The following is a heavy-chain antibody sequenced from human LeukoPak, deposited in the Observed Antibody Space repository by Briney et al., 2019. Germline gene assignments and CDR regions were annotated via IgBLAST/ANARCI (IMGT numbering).Heavy chain of an antibody. D-gene: IGHD3-3*01. Sequence: GRSLRLSCAASGFTFSGYGMHWVRQAPGKGLEWVAVIWYDGSNKYYADSVKGRFTISRDNSKNTLYLQMNSLRAEDTAVYYCARGRYYDFWSGYFAHPYYYGMDVWGQGTTVTVSS. CDR3: ARGRYYDFWSGYFAHPYYYGMDV. CDR1: GFTFSGYG. J-gene: IGHJ6*02. V-gene: IGHV3-33*01. CDR2: IWYDGSNK.